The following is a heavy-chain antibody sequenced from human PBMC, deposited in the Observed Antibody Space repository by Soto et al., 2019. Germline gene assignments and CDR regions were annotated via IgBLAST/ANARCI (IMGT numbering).Heavy chain of an antibody. CDR1: GGSISISSPTYY. CDR2: IHYSGRT. Sequence: SETLSLTCTVSGGSISISSPTYYWGWIRQPPGQGLEWIGSIHYSGRTYYTPSLKSRVTISVDTSKNQFSLKLSSVTAADTALYDCARQPPRQACDWGQGSLVTVS. V-gene: IGHV4-39*01. J-gene: IGHJ4*02. CDR3: ARQPPRQACD.